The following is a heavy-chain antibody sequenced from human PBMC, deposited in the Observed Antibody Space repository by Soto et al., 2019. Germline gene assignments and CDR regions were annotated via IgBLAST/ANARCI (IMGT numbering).Heavy chain of an antibody. Sequence: PXXTLSLPFAVYGGSFSGYYWPWIRQPPGKGLQWIGNINHSGSVNYNPSLESRVTMSVDTSKNQFSLNLSSVTAADTAVYYCAKVITDSWFGPWGQGTLVTVSS. J-gene: IGHJ5*02. D-gene: IGHD4-4*01. CDR1: GGSFSGYY. CDR2: INHSGSV. CDR3: AKVITDSWFGP. V-gene: IGHV4-34*01.